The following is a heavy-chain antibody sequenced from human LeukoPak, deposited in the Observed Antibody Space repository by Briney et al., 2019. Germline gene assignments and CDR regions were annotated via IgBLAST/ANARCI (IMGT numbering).Heavy chain of an antibody. CDR2: ITAYNDNT. V-gene: IGHV1-18*01. D-gene: IGHD3-10*01. Sequence: ASVKVSCKASGYTXTSYGISWVRQAPGQGLEWMGWITAYNDNTNYVQKLQGRVTMTTDTSTSTAYMELRSLRSDDTAVYYCARALLWFGEPSHIDYWGQGTLVTASS. CDR1: GYTXTSYG. CDR3: ARALLWFGEPSHIDY. J-gene: IGHJ4*02.